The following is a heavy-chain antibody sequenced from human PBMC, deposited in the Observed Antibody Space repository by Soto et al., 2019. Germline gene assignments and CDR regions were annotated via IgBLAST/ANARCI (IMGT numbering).Heavy chain of an antibody. V-gene: IGHV1-69*02. D-gene: IGHD6-19*01. CDR3: AIIAVAGTGYYGMDV. J-gene: IGHJ6*04. CDR1: GGTFSSYT. Sequence: SVKVSCKASGGTFSSYTISWVRQAPGQGLEWMGRIIPILGIANYAQKFQGRVTITADKSTSTAYMELSSLRSEDTAVYYCAIIAVAGTGYYGMDVWGKGTTVTVSS. CDR2: IIPILGIA.